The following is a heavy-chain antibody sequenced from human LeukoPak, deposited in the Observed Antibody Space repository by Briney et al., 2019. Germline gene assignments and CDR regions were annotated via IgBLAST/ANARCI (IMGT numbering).Heavy chain of an antibody. Sequence: GASVKVSCKTSGYTFTGFYVHWVRQAPGQGLEWMGWMNPNSGGTSYAQKFQGTVTMTRDTSISTAYLELSSLRSDDTAVYYCATVAGAGTNWNYFDYWGQGTLVTVSS. CDR2: MNPNSGGT. CDR1: GYTFTGFY. CDR3: ATVAGAGTNWNYFDY. V-gene: IGHV1-2*02. D-gene: IGHD6-13*01. J-gene: IGHJ4*02.